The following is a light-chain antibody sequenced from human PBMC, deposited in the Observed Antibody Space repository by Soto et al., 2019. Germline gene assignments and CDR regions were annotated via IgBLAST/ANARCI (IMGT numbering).Light chain of an antibody. CDR3: RVGDRSTV. CDR1: NIGSKN. V-gene: IGLV3-9*01. J-gene: IGLJ2*01. CDR2: RDS. Sequence: SYELTQPLSVSVALGQTARITCGGNNIGSKNVHRYQQKPGQAPVLVIYRDSNRPSGIPERFSGPTSGNTATLTITRAQDGDEADYYRRVGDRSTVFGRGTKLTVL.